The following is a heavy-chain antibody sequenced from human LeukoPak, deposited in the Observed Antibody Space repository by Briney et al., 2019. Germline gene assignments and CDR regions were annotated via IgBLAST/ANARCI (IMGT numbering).Heavy chain of an antibody. CDR3: AKDRYSGSPRYYFDY. D-gene: IGHD1-26*01. J-gene: IGHJ4*02. Sequence: GGSLRLSCAASGFTFNSYAMSWVRQAPGKGLEWVSAISGSGGNTYYADSVKGRFTISRDNSKNTLYLQMSSLRAEDTAVYYCAKDRYSGSPRYYFDYWGQGTLVTVSS. CDR1: GFTFNSYA. CDR2: ISGSGGNT. V-gene: IGHV3-23*01.